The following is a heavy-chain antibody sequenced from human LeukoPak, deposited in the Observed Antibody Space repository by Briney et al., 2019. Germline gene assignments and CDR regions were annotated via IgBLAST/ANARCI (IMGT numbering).Heavy chain of an antibody. CDR3: ARGKGAGYSSGWYVDYFDY. CDR2: ISTYNGNT. D-gene: IGHD6-19*01. CDR1: GYTFRNHG. J-gene: IGHJ4*02. V-gene: IGHV1-18*01. Sequence: ASVKVSRKASGYTFRNHGINWVRQAPGQGLEWMGWISTYNGNTNYAQGLPGRVTMTTEISTTTAYLELRSLRSDDTAVYYCARGKGAGYSSGWYVDYFDYWAREPWSPSPQ.